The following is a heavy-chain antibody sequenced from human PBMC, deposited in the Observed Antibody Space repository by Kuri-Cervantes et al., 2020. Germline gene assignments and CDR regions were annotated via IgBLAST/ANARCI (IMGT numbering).Heavy chain of an antibody. V-gene: IGHV4-61*08. CDR3: AVGAGHNWFDP. CDR1: RGSISSGDYY. J-gene: IGHJ5*02. Sequence: SETLSLTCTVSRGSISSGDYYWSWIRQPPGKGLEWIGYIYYSGSTNYNPSLKSRVTISVDTSKNQFSLKLSSVTAADTAVYYCAVGAGHNWFDPWGQGTLVTVSS. D-gene: IGHD3-16*01. CDR2: IYYSGST.